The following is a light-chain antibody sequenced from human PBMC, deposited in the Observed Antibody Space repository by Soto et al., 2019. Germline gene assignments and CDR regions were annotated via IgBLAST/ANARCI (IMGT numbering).Light chain of an antibody. J-gene: IGKJ1*01. CDR2: GIS. Sequence: EVVMTQSPATLSVSPGEGATLSCRASQSVTSNYLAWYQQKPGKAPRLLIHGISSRATGIPDRFTGSGSGTDFTLTISRLEPEDFAVYYCQQYDGSPRTFGQGTKVDI. CDR1: QSVTSNY. CDR3: QQYDGSPRT. V-gene: IGKV3-20*01.